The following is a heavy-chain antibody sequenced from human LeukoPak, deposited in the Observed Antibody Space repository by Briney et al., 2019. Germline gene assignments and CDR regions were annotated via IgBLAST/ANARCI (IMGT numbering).Heavy chain of an antibody. Sequence: ASVKVSCKASGYTFTSYYMHWVRQAPGQGLEWMGIINPSGGSTSYAQKFQGRVTMTRDTSTSTVYMELSSLRSEDTAVYYCARVERAYSSGWDFDYWGQGTLVIVSS. CDR3: ARVERAYSSGWDFDY. J-gene: IGHJ4*02. D-gene: IGHD6-19*01. CDR1: GYTFTSYY. V-gene: IGHV1-46*01. CDR2: INPSGGST.